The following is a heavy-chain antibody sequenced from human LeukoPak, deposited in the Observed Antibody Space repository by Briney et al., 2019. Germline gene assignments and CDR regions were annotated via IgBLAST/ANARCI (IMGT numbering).Heavy chain of an antibody. D-gene: IGHD1-26*01. CDR3: ARDQSVGAIVY. J-gene: IGHJ4*02. CDR2: IYYSGST. Sequence: TSETLSLTCTVSGGSISSSSYYWGWIRQPPGKGLEWIGSIYYSGSTYYNPSLKSRVTISVDTSKNQFSLKLSSVTAADTAVYYCARDQSVGAIVYWGQGTLVTVSS. CDR1: GGSISSSSYY. V-gene: IGHV4-39*07.